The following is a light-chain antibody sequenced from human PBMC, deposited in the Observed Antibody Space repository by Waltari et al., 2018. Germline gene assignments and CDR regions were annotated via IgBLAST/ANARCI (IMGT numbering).Light chain of an antibody. CDR3: QQYNSYSPWT. V-gene: IGKV1-5*01. CDR1: HSISSW. CDR2: DAS. Sequence: DIQMTQSPSTLSASVGDRVTITCRASHSISSWLAWYQQKPGQAPKLLIYDASSLESGVPSRFSGSGSGTEFTLTISSLQPDDFATYYCQQYNSYSPWTFGQGTKVEIK. J-gene: IGKJ1*01.